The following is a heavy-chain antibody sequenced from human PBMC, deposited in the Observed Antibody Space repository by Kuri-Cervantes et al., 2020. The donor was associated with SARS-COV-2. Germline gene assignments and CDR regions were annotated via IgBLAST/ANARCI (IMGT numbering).Heavy chain of an antibody. Sequence: ASVKVSCKASGYTSTSYAMHWVRQAPGQRLEWMGWINAGNGNTKYSQKFQGRVTITRDTSASTAYMELSSLRSEDTAVYYCARYSSGWYPYYYGMDVWGQGTTVTVSS. CDR3: ARYSSGWYPYYYGMDV. D-gene: IGHD6-19*01. CDR1: GYTSTSYA. J-gene: IGHJ6*02. V-gene: IGHV1-3*01. CDR2: INAGNGNT.